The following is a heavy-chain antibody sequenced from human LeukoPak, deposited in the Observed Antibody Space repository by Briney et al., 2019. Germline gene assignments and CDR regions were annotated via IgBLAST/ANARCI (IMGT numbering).Heavy chain of an antibody. CDR1: GFTFDDYA. D-gene: IGHD3-10*01. J-gene: IGHJ6*03. CDR3: AKGALLWFGELLYMDV. CDR2: ISWNSGSI. V-gene: IGHV3-9*01. Sequence: SGRSLRLSCAASGFTFDDYAMHWVRQAPGKGLEWVSGISWNSGSIGYADSVKGRFTISRDNSKNTLYLQMNSLRAEDTAVYYCAKGALLWFGELLYMDVWGKGTTVTISS.